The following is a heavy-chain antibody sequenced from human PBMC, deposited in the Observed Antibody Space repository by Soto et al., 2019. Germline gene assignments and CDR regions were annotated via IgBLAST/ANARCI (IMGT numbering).Heavy chain of an antibody. J-gene: IGHJ4*02. CDR1: GYTFTRYG. CDR2: ISAYNGNT. CDR3: ARDVEIAGAVIIDY. Sequence: ASVKVSCKASGYTFTRYGISWVRQAPGQGLEWMGWISAYNGNTNYAQKLQGRVTMTTDTSTSTAYMELRSLRSDDTAVYYCARDVEIAGAVIIDYGGQETLVTVS. D-gene: IGHD6-19*01. V-gene: IGHV1-18*01.